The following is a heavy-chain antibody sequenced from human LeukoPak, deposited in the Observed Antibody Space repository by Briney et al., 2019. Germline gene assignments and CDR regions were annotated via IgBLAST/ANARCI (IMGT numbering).Heavy chain of an antibody. CDR2: IYSGGST. CDR3: ARDLTRYGSGSYLAFDI. CDR1: GFTVSSNY. V-gene: IGHV3-53*01. Sequence: GGSLRLSCAASGFTVSSNYMSWVRQAPGKGLEWVSVIYSGGSTYYADSVKGRFTISRDNSKNTLYLQMNSLRAEDTAVCYCARDLTRYGSGSYLAFDIWGQGTMVTVSS. J-gene: IGHJ3*02. D-gene: IGHD3-10*01.